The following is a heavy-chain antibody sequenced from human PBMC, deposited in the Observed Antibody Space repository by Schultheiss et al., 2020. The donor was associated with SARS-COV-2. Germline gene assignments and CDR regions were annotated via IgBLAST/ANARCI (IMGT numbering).Heavy chain of an antibody. CDR3: ARVGYGSSSQFDY. CDR1: GFTFSNAW. V-gene: IGHV3-11*05. J-gene: IGHJ4*02. Sequence: GGSLRLSCAASGFTFSNAWMSWVRQAPGKGLEWVSYISSSSSYTNYADSVKGRFTISRDNSKNTLYLQMNSLRAEDTAVYYCARVGYGSSSQFDYWGQGTLVTVSS. D-gene: IGHD6-6*01. CDR2: ISSSSSYT.